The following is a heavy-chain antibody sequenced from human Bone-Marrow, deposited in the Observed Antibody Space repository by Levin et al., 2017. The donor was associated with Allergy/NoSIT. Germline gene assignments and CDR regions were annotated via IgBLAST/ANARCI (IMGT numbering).Heavy chain of an antibody. CDR2: ISGGGGST. CDR3: AKGSIDLDY. J-gene: IGHJ4*02. CDR1: GFTFSDYA. D-gene: IGHD2-21*01. V-gene: IGHV3-23*01. Sequence: GGSLRLSCVASGFTFSDYAMTWVRQPPGKGLEWVSGISGGGGSTTYADSVKGRFTISRDNSKNTLFLQMNSLRPEDTAFYYCAKGSIDLDYWGRGRLVTVSS.